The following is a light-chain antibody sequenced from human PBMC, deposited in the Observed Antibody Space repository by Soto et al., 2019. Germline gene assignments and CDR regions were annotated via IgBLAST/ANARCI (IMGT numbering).Light chain of an antibody. CDR2: RAS. CDR3: QQYDSSPRT. Sequence: EIVLTPSSGTLSLSPGERATLSRRAAQSVSSSYLAWYQQKPGQAPRLLIYRASNRATGIPDRFSGSGSGTDFTLTISRLQPEDFAVYYCQQYDSSPRTFGQGTKVDIK. V-gene: IGKV3-20*01. CDR1: QSVSSSY. J-gene: IGKJ1*01.